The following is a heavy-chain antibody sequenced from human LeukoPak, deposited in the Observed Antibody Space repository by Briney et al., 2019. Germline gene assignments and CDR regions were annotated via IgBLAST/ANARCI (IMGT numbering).Heavy chain of an antibody. Sequence: KPSETLSLTCTVPGGSISTFYWSWIRQPPGKGLEWIGYIYYSGSTNYNPSLKSRVTISVDTSKNQFSLKLSSVTAADTAVYYCARYSSSSLYYYYGMDVWGQGTTVTVSS. CDR3: ARYSSSSLYYYYGMDV. J-gene: IGHJ6*02. V-gene: IGHV4-59*08. D-gene: IGHD6-6*01. CDR1: GGSISTFY. CDR2: IYYSGST.